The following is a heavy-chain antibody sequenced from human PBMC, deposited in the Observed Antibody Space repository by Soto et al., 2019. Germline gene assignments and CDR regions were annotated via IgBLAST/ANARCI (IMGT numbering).Heavy chain of an antibody. CDR3: ARGYYYDSSGYYPDFDY. D-gene: IGHD3-22*01. CDR2: ISAYNGNT. Sequence: ASVKVSFKASGYTFTSYGISWVRQAPGQGLEWMGWISAYNGNTNYAQKLQGRVTMTTDTSTSTAYMELRSLRSDDTAVYYCARGYYYDSSGYYPDFDYWGQGTLVTVSS. V-gene: IGHV1-18*04. CDR1: GYTFTSYG. J-gene: IGHJ4*02.